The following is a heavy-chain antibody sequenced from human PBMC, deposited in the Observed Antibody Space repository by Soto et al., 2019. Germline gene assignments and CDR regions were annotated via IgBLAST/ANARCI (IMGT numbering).Heavy chain of an antibody. Sequence: SETLSRTCTVAGGSISSGGYYWSWIRQHPGKGLEWIGYIYYSGSTYYNPSLKSRVTISVDTSKNQFSLKLSSVTAADTAVYYCARTLYSYGPRFDYWGQGTLVTVS. J-gene: IGHJ4*02. CDR3: ARTLYSYGPRFDY. CDR2: IYYSGST. V-gene: IGHV4-31*03. CDR1: GGSISSGGYY. D-gene: IGHD5-18*01.